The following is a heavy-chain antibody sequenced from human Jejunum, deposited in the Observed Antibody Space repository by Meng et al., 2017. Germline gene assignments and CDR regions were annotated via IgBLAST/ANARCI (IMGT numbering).Heavy chain of an antibody. CDR2: VIHSGIST. CDR3: AKGGDLEV. V-gene: IGHV3-23*04. J-gene: IGHJ4*02. CDR1: GFTFSNYA. Sequence: EEQRVEEGGGGVQPGGSLRLSWAAAGFTFSNYAMSWVRQAPGKGLEYVSGVIHSGISTYYADSVRGRFTISRDNSKNTLYLQMNSLRVEDTAVYYCAKGGDLEVWGLGTLVTVSS. D-gene: IGHD3-16*01.